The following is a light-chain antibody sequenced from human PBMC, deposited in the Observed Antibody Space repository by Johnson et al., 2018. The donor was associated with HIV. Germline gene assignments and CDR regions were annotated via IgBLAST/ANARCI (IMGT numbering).Light chain of an antibody. J-gene: IGLJ1*01. V-gene: IGLV1-51*01. Sequence: QPVLTQPPSVSAAPGQKVTISCSGSSSNIENNYVSWYQHLPGTAPKLLIYDNNKRPSGIPDRFSASKSGTSATLGITGLQTEDEADYYCGTWDSSLSGGLYVFGTGTRVTVL. CDR3: GTWDSSLSGGLYV. CDR1: SSNIENNY. CDR2: DNN.